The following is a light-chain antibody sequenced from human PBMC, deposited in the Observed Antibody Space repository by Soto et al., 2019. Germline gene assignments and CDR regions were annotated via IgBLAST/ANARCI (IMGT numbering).Light chain of an antibody. CDR3: QSYDSSLSSYV. V-gene: IGLV1-40*01. CDR1: TSNIGAGYY. J-gene: IGLJ1*01. CDR2: DNT. Sequence: QSVLTQPPSVSGAPGQRVSISCTGSTSNIGAGYYVHWYQQFPGTAPKLLMYDNTNRPSGVPDRFSGSKSGTSASLAITGLQAEDEADYYCQSYDSSLSSYVFGTGTKLTVL.